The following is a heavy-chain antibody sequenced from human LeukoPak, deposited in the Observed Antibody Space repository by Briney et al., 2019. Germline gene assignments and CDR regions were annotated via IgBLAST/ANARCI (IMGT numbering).Heavy chain of an antibody. CDR3: AREKPDYYDSSGYYLI. D-gene: IGHD3-22*01. CDR1: GFTFSIYS. CDR2: ISSSSRYI. J-gene: IGHJ3*02. Sequence: GGSLRLSCAASGFTFSIYSMNWVRQAPGKGLEWVSSISSSSRYIYYTDSVKGRFTISRDNAKNSLYLQMNSLRAEDTAVYYCAREKPDYYDSSGYYLIWGQGTMVTVSS. V-gene: IGHV3-21*01.